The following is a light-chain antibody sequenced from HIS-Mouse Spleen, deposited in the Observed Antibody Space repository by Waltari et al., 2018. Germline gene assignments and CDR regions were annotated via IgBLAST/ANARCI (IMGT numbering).Light chain of an antibody. Sequence: AIQLTQSPPSLSASVGDRVTITCRASQGISSALAWYQQKPGKAPKLLIYDASSLESGVPSRCSGSGSGTDFTLTISSLQPEDFATYYCQQFNSYPHTFGQGTKLEIK. V-gene: IGKV1-13*02. CDR1: QGISSA. CDR3: QQFNSYPHT. CDR2: DAS. J-gene: IGKJ2*01.